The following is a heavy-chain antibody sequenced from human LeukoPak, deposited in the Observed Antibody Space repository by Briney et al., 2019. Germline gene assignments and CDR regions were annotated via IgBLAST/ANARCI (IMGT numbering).Heavy chain of an antibody. J-gene: IGHJ4*02. CDR1: GYTFTSYD. D-gene: IGHD1-26*01. Sequence: ASVKVSCRASGYTFTSYDINWVRQATGQGLEWMGWMNPNSGNTGYAQRFQGRVTMTRNTSISTAYMELSSLRSEDTAVYYCASGTGGLSGSYKPTPFDYWGQGTLVTVSS. CDR2: MNPNSGNT. V-gene: IGHV1-8*01. CDR3: ASGTGGLSGSYKPTPFDY.